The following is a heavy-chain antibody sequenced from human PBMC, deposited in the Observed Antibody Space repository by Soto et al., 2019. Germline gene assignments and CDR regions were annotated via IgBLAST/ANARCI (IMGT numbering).Heavy chain of an antibody. CDR2: INAGNDKT. D-gene: IGHD3-16*01. V-gene: IGHV1-3*01. J-gene: IGHJ2*01. CDR3: AREGGTFGGVKNWYFDL. CDR1: GYTFTNYG. Sequence: VASVKVSCKATGYTFTNYGMHWVRQAPGQRLEWMGWINAGNDKTKYSQKFQGRVTMTTDTSTSTAYMELRSLRSDDTAVYYCAREGGTFGGVKNWYFDLWGRGTLVTVS.